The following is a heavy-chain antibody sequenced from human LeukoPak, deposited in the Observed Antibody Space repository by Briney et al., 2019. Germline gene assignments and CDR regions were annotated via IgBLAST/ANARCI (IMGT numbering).Heavy chain of an antibody. CDR3: ARDLLYYDILTGPDY. J-gene: IGHJ4*02. D-gene: IGHD3-9*01. V-gene: IGHV1-2*02. CDR2: INPNSGGT. CDR1: GYSYTGHY. Sequence: GASVKVSGKASGYSYTGHYMHWVRQAPGQGLEWMGWINPNSGGTNYAQKFQGRVTMTRDASISTAYMELSRLRSDDTAVYYCARDLLYYDILTGPDYWGQGTLVTVSS.